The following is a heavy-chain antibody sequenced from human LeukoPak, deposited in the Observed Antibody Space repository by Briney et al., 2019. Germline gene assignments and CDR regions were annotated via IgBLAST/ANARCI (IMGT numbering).Heavy chain of an antibody. J-gene: IGHJ5*02. Sequence: SETLSLTCTVSGGSISNSYWSWVRQPPGKGLEWIGYIYYSGGAYYNPSLKSRVTMSVDTSKNQFSLKLSSVTSADTAVYFCAREHFNFYDSSGFLIWFDPWGQGTLVTVSS. V-gene: IGHV4-59*01. CDR2: IYYSGGA. D-gene: IGHD3-22*01. CDR3: AREHFNFYDSSGFLIWFDP. CDR1: GGSISNSY.